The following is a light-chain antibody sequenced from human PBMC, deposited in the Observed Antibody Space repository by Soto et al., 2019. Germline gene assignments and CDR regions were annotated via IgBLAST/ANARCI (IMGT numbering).Light chain of an antibody. J-gene: IGLJ1*01. Sequence: QSALTQPASVSWSPGQSITISCTGTSSDVCGYNYVSWYQQHPGKAPKLMIYEVSNRPSGVSNRFSGSKSGNTASLTISGLQAEDEADYYCSSYTSSSTIGVFGTGTKVTVL. CDR1: SSDVCGYNY. V-gene: IGLV2-14*01. CDR2: EVS. CDR3: SSYTSSSTIGV.